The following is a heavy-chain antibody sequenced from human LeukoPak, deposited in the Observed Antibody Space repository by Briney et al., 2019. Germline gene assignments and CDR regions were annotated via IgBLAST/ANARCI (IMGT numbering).Heavy chain of an antibody. Sequence: PGGSLRLSCAASGFTFHDYWMNWVRHAPGKGLEWVANIKADGSEKFYMDSVRGQFTISRDNAKNSLFLEMNSLRAEDTALYFCARDAGSGWDYWGQGALVTVSS. D-gene: IGHD6-19*01. CDR1: GFTFHDYW. CDR2: IKADGSEK. J-gene: IGHJ4*02. V-gene: IGHV3-7*01. CDR3: ARDAGSGWDY.